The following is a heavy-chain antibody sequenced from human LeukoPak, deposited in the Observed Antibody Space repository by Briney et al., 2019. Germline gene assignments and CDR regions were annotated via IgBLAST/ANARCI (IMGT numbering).Heavy chain of an antibody. D-gene: IGHD2-2*01. V-gene: IGHV3-48*01. CDR3: ATAIVVVPAATHDDY. Sequence: GGSLRLSCAASGFTFSSYSMNWVRQAPGKGLEWVSYISSSSSTIYYADSVKGRFTISRDNAKNSLYLQMNSLRAEDTAVYYCATAIVVVPAATHDDYWGQGALVTVSS. J-gene: IGHJ4*02. CDR2: ISSSSSTI. CDR1: GFTFSSYS.